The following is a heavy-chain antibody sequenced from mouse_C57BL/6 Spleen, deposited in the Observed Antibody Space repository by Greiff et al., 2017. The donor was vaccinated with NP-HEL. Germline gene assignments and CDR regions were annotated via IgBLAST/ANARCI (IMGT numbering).Heavy chain of an antibody. CDR2: IPPSNGGT. D-gene: IGHD1-1*01. J-gene: IGHJ2*01. Sequence: VQLQQPGTELVKPGASVKLSCKASGYTFTSYWMHWVKQRPGQGLEWIGNIPPSNGGTNYNEKFKSKATLTVDKSSSTAYMQLSSLTSEDSAVYYCARWLPVVASTLDYWGQGTTLTVSS. CDR3: ARWLPVVASTLDY. V-gene: IGHV1-53*01. CDR1: GYTFTSYW.